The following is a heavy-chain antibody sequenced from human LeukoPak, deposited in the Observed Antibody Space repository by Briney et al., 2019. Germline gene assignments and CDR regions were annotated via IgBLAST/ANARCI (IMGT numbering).Heavy chain of an antibody. V-gene: IGHV6-1*01. CDR3: ARGYYMDV. Sequence: SQTLSLTCAVSGDSFSRNSTAWNWLRQCPSRGLEWLGRTYYRSKWYHDYAVSVNSRKTINPDTSKNQFSLQFNSVTPEDTAVYYCARGYYMDVWGKGTTVTVSS. D-gene: IGHD3-10*01. CDR2: TYYRSKWYH. CDR1: GDSFSRNSTA. J-gene: IGHJ6*03.